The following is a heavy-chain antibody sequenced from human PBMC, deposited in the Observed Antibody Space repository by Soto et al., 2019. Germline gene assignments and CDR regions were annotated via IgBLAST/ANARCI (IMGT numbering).Heavy chain of an antibody. V-gene: IGHV3-23*01. D-gene: IGHD3-3*01. CDR2: ISSSGDGT. CDR1: GFTFSTYA. CDR3: AKNGDFWSWGMDV. Sequence: SLRLSCAASGFTFSTYAMTWVRQAPGKGLEWVAIISSSGDGTYYVDSVKGRFTISRDNARNTLNLQMNSLRAEDTAVYYCAKNGDFWSWGMDVWGQGTTVTVSS. J-gene: IGHJ6*02.